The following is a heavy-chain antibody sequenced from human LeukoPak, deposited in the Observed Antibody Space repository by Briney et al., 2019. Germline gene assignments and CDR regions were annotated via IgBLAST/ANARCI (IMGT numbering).Heavy chain of an antibody. CDR2: ISAYNGNT. V-gene: IGHV1-18*01. D-gene: IGHD6-19*01. J-gene: IGHJ4*02. Sequence: ASVKVSCKASGYTFTSYGISWVRQAPGQGLEWMGWISAYNGNTNYAQKLQGRVTMTTDTSTSTAYMELRSLRSDDTAVYYCARSMGIAVAYYFDYWGQGTLVTVSS. CDR3: ARSMGIAVAYYFDY. CDR1: GYTFTSYG.